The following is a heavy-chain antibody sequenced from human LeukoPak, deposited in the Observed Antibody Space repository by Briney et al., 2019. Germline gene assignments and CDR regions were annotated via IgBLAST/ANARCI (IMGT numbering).Heavy chain of an antibody. Sequence: PGGSLRLSCATSGFTFNAYGMHWVRQAPGKGLEWVAVISYDGSDKYYTDSVKGRFTISRDNSKNTLCLQMNSLRAEDTAVYYCVGTVPAASTQGWDYWGQGTLVTVSS. CDR2: ISYDGSDK. J-gene: IGHJ4*02. CDR1: GFTFNAYG. D-gene: IGHD2-2*01. V-gene: IGHV3-30*03. CDR3: VGTVPAASTQGWDY.